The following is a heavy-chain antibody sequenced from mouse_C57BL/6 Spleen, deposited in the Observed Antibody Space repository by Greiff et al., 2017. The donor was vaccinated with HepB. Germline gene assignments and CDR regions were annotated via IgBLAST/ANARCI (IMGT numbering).Heavy chain of an antibody. CDR3: ASTTTVVPWGYAMDY. D-gene: IGHD1-1*01. CDR1: GYTFTSYW. CDR2: IHPNSGST. J-gene: IGHJ4*01. Sequence: QVQLQQSGAELVKPGASVKLSCKASGYTFTSYWMHWVKQRPGQGLEWIGMIHPNSGSTNYNEKFKSKATLTVDKSSSTAYMQLSSLTSEDSAVYYCASTTTVVPWGYAMDYWGQGTSVTVSS. V-gene: IGHV1-64*01.